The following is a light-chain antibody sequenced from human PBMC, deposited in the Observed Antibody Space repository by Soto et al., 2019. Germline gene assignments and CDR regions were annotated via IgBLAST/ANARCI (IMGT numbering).Light chain of an antibody. CDR3: QQYYTTPWT. CDR2: WAS. V-gene: IGKV4-1*01. J-gene: IGKJ1*01. Sequence: DVVMTQAPDSLAVSLVERSTIKWKSSQSVLYSSNNKNYLAWYQQKPGQPPKLLIYWASTRESGVPDRFSGSGSGTDFTLTISSLQAEDVAVYYCQQYYTTPWTFGQGTKVDIK. CDR1: QSVLYSSNNKNY.